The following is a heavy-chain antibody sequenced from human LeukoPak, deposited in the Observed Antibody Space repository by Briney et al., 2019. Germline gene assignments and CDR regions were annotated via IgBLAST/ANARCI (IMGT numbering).Heavy chain of an antibody. D-gene: IGHD6-13*01. CDR1: GDTFRNYA. J-gene: IGHJ5*02. V-gene: IGHV1-69*05. Sequence: SVKVSCKASGDTFRNYAISWVRQAPGQGLEWMGGIIPISGTTNYAQKFQGRVTITTDESTSTVYMELSSLRFEDTAVYYCARAPGSSWDWFDPWGQGTLVTVSS. CDR3: ARAPGSSWDWFDP. CDR2: IIPISGTT.